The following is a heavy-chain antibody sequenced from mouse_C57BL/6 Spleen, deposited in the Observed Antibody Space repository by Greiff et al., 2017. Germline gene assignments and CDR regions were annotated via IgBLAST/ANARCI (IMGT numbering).Heavy chain of an antibody. CDR3: ARRGLTPFDY. Sequence: QVQLQQPGAELVMPGASVKLSCKASGYTFTSYWMHWVKQRPGQGLEWIGEIDPSDSYTNYNQKFKGKSTLTVDKSSSTAYMQLSSLTSEDSAVYYGARRGLTPFDYWGQGTTLTVSS. CDR1: GYTFTSYW. D-gene: IGHD1-3*01. J-gene: IGHJ2*01. CDR2: IDPSDSYT. V-gene: IGHV1-69*01.